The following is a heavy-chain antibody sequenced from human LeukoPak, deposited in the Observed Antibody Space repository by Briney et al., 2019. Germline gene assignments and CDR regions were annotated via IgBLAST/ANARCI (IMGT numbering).Heavy chain of an antibody. CDR1: GFTFSSYA. V-gene: IGHV3-23*01. J-gene: IGHJ4*02. CDR2: ISASGGST. CDR3: AKDLGISGSRSRGYFDY. D-gene: IGHD1-26*01. Sequence: GGSLRLSCAASGFTFSSYAMSWVRQAPGKGLEWVSAISASGGSTYYADSVKGRFTISRDNSKNTLSLQMNSLRAEDTAVYYCAKDLGISGSRSRGYFDYWGQGTLVTVSS.